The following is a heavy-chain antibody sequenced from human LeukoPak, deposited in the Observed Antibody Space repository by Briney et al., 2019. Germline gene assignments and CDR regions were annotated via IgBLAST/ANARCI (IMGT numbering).Heavy chain of an antibody. CDR1: GGTFSRYA. CDR3: ATPKQKENAFDI. V-gene: IGHV1-69*05. CDR2: IIPIFGTA. J-gene: IGHJ3*02. Sequence: SVKVSCKASGGTFSRYAISWVRQAPGQGLEWMGGIIPIFGTANYAQKFQGRVTITTDESTSTAYMELSSLRSEDTAVYYCATPKQKENAFDIWGQGTMVTVSS.